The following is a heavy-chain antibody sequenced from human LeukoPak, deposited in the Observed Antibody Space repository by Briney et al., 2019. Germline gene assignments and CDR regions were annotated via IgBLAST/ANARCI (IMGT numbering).Heavy chain of an antibody. CDR3: ARAGGRSWFDP. CDR1: GYSFNDKY. Sequence: ASVKVSCKASGYSFNDKYLHWVRQAPGQGLEWMGSINPNSGGTNYAQKFQGRVTMTTDTSMSTAYMELSRLTSDDTAVYYCARAGGRSWFDPWGQGTLVTVSS. V-gene: IGHV1-2*02. J-gene: IGHJ5*02. CDR2: INPNSGGT.